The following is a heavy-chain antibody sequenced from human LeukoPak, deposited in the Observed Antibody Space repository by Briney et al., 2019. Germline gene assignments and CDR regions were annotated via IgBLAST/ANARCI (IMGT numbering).Heavy chain of an antibody. CDR2: IYYSGST. V-gene: IGHV4-39*01. CDR1: GGSIYSSSYY. CDR3: ARTSYYGSGSYDY. J-gene: IGHJ4*02. D-gene: IGHD3-10*01. Sequence: PSETLSLTCTVSGGSIYSSSYYWGWIRQSPGKGLEWIGSIYYSGSTYYNPSLKSRVTISVGASKNQFSLKLTSVTAADTAVYYCARTSYYGSGSYDYWGQGTLVTVSS.